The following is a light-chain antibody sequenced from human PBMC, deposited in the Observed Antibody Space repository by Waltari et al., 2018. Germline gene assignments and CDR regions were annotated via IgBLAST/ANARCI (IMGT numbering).Light chain of an antibody. Sequence: EVVLTQSPGTLSLSPGERATLSCRASQSVSKYLAWYQQSLDPAPRLLIYAASTRATGIPDRFSGSGSGTDFSLTISRLEPEDFAVYYCQNHERLPATFGQGTKVEIK. V-gene: IGKV3-20*01. CDR3: QNHERLPAT. CDR2: AAS. J-gene: IGKJ1*01. CDR1: QSVSKY.